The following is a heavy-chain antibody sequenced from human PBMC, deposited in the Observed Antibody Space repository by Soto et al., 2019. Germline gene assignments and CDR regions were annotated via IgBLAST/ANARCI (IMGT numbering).Heavy chain of an antibody. V-gene: IGHV3-23*01. D-gene: IGHD3-16*01. CDR2: ISATGGGT. CDR1: GRSFGNEG. J-gene: IGHJ1*01. Sequence: PGGSMRLSCGAAGRSFGNEGMSWVRQAPEKGLEWVSLISATGGGTYYADSVKGRFTISRDNSHNTLYLQVHSLTAEDTAVYYCAKARRAGGNPAFYFESWGPSAQVTVSS. CDR3: AKARRAGGNPAFYFES.